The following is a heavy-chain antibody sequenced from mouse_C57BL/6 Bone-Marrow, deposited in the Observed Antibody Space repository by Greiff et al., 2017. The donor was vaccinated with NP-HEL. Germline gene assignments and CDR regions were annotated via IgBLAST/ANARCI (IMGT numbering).Heavy chain of an antibody. D-gene: IGHD1-1*01. CDR3: ARSRYYGTWFAY. V-gene: IGHV1-64*01. CDR2: IHPNSGST. Sequence: QVQLKQPGAELVKPGASVKLSCKASGYTFTSYWMHWVKQRPGQGLEWIGMIHPNSGSTNYNEKFKSKATLTVDKSSSTAYMQLSSLTSEDSAVYYGARSRYYGTWFAYWGQGTLVTVSA. CDR1: GYTFTSYW. J-gene: IGHJ3*01.